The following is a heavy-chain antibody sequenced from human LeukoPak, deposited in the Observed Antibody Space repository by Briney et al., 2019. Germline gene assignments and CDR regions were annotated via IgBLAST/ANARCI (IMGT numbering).Heavy chain of an antibody. V-gene: IGHV3-48*01. CDR2: ISSRSGTI. Sequence: GGSLRLSCEAYGFTFNSHIMNWVRQAPGRGLEWVAYISSRSGTIYYADSVRGRFTISRDNAKNSLYLQMNSLRAEDTAIYYCAREFELPSSSPYFDYWGQGTLATVSS. CDR1: GFTFNSHI. J-gene: IGHJ4*02. CDR3: AREFELPSSSPYFDY. D-gene: IGHD2-15*01.